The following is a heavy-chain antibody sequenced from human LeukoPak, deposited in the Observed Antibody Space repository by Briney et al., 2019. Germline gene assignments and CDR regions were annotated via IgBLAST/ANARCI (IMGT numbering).Heavy chain of an antibody. Sequence: PGGFLRLSCAASGFTFSSYGMHWVRQAPGKGLEWVAFVRYDGSNNYYADSVRGRFTISRDNSKDTLYLQMNSLRVEDTAVYYCARDEPTVTTGPPVGSWGQGTLVTVSS. J-gene: IGHJ4*02. CDR1: GFTFSSYG. V-gene: IGHV3-30*02. CDR3: ARDEPTVTTGPPVGS. D-gene: IGHD4-17*01. CDR2: VRYDGSNN.